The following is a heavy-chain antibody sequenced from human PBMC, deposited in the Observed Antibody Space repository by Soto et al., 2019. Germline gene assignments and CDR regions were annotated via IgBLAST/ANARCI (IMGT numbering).Heavy chain of an antibody. Sequence: SETLSLTCTVSGGSISSGVYYWSWIRQHPGKGLERIGYIYYSGSTYYNPSLKSRVTISVDTSKNQFSLKLSSVTAADTAVYYCAKTLYYYDSSGYHWGQGTLVTVSS. CDR3: AKTLYYYDSSGYH. J-gene: IGHJ5*02. D-gene: IGHD3-22*01. CDR2: IYYSGST. V-gene: IGHV4-31*03. CDR1: GGSISSGVYY.